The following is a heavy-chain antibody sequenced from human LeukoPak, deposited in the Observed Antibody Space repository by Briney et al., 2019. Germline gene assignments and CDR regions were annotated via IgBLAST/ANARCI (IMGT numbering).Heavy chain of an antibody. CDR1: GFTFSSYA. V-gene: IGHV3-23*01. CDR2: ISGSGGST. J-gene: IGHJ6*03. CDR3: AKGTYYYDSSGYSRSFYYYMDV. Sequence: PGGSLRLSCAASGFTFSSYAMSWVRQAPGKGLEWVSAISGSGGSTYYADSVKGRFTISRDNSKNTLYLQMNSLRAEDTAVYYCAKGTYYYDSSGYSRSFYYYMDVWGKGTTVTVSS. D-gene: IGHD3-22*01.